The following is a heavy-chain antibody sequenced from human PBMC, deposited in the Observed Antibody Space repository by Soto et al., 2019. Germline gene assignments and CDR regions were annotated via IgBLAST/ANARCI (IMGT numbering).Heavy chain of an antibody. V-gene: IGHV1-69*01. CDR1: GGTFSSDA. CDR2: LIPILGTT. Sequence: QVQLVQSGAEVRKPGSSVKVSCKASGGTFSSDAVSWARQAPGQGLEWMGGLIPILGTTHYAQKFQGRVTITADDSTNTAYMELSSLRSDDTAVYYCARASGYVSGWYHDYWGQGTRVTVSS. D-gene: IGHD6-19*01. J-gene: IGHJ4*02. CDR3: ARASGYVSGWYHDY.